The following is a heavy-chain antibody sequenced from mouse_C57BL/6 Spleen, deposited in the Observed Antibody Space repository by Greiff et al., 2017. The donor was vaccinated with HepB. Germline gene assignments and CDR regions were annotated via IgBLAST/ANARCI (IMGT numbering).Heavy chain of an antibody. CDR3: ARDMVTTRAMDY. V-gene: IGHV5-4*01. D-gene: IGHD2-2*01. CDR2: ISDGGSYT. CDR1: GFTFSSYA. J-gene: IGHJ4*01. Sequence: EVKVVESGGGLVKPGGSLKLSCAASGFTFSSYAMSWVRQTPEKRLEWVATISDGGSYTYYPDNVKGRFTISRDNAKNNLYLQMSHLKSEDTAMYYCARDMVTTRAMDYWGQGTSVTVSS.